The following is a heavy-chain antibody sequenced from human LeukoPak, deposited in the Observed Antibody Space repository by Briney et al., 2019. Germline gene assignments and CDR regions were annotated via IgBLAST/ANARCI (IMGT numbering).Heavy chain of an antibody. J-gene: IGHJ4*02. Sequence: GGSLRLSCAASGFTFSSYWMHWVRQAPGKGLVWVSRINSDGSSTSYADSVKGRFTVSRDNAKNTLYLQMNSLRAEDTAVYYCARDHPEGKSEDSVGGYWGQGTLVTVSS. CDR3: ARDHPEGKSEDSVGGY. CDR1: GFTFSSYW. V-gene: IGHV3-74*01. CDR2: INSDGSST. D-gene: IGHD2-15*01.